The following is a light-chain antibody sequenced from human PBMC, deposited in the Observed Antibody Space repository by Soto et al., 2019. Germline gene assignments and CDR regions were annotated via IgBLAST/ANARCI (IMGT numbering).Light chain of an antibody. Sequence: ETVVTQSPGTLSLSPGERATLSCRASQSVSSTYLGWYQQKPGQAPRLLIYSASSRATGVPDRFSGSVSGTDFTLTISRLEPEDLAVYYCQRYGSSPLYTFGQGTKLEI. V-gene: IGKV3-20*01. CDR1: QSVSSTY. J-gene: IGKJ2*01. CDR3: QRYGSSPLYT. CDR2: SAS.